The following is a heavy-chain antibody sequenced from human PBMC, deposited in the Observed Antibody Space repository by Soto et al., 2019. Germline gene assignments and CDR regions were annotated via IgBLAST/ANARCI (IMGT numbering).Heavy chain of an antibody. J-gene: IGHJ5*02. Sequence: SETLSLTCTVSGVSISSFYWSWIRQPPGKGLEYIGCIYDSGSTNFNPSLKSRVTMSVDTSRTQFSLKLSSVTAADTAVYYCARGFSSMYWFAPCGQGPLVTVYS. D-gene: IGHD6-19*01. CDR1: GVSISSFY. CDR2: IYDSGST. V-gene: IGHV4-59*01. CDR3: ARGFSSMYWFAP.